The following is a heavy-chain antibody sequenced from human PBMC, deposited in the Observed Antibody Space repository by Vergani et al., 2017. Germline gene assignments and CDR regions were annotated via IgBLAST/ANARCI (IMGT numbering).Heavy chain of an antibody. J-gene: IGHJ5*02. CDR2: ISYDGSNK. Sequence: VQLVESGGGLVKPGGSLRLSCAASGFTFSSYGMHWVRQAPGKGLEWVAVISYDGSNKYYADSVKGRFTISRDNSKNTLYLQMNSLRAEDTAVYYCAKEGYDSSGYAWGQGTLVTVSS. CDR3: AKEGYDSSGYA. V-gene: IGHV3-30*18. D-gene: IGHD3-22*01. CDR1: GFTFSSYG.